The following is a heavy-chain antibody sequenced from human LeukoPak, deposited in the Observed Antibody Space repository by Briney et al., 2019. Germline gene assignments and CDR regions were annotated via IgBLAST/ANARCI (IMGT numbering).Heavy chain of an antibody. D-gene: IGHD1-1*01. Sequence: SETLSLTCTVSGGSISSGSYYWSWIRQPAGKGLEWIGRIYTSGSTNYNPSLKSRVTISVDTSKNQFSLKLSSVTAADTAVYYCARGAPGYKKTYYYYYMDVWGKGTTVTVSS. CDR2: IYTSGST. J-gene: IGHJ6*03. CDR1: GGSISSGSYY. CDR3: ARGAPGYKKTYYYYYMDV. V-gene: IGHV4-61*02.